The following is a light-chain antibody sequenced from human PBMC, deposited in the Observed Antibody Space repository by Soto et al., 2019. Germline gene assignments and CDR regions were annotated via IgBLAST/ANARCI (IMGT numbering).Light chain of an antibody. J-gene: IGLJ3*02. CDR2: DVT. V-gene: IGLV2-11*01. CDR3: CSYAGSYTRV. Sequence: QSALTQPRSVSGSPGQSVTISCTGTRSDVGTYTYVSWYQQHPGKAPKLIVYDVTKRPSGVPDRFSGSKSGNTASLTISGLQAEDEADYFCCSYAGSYTRVFGGGTKLTVL. CDR1: RSDVGTYTY.